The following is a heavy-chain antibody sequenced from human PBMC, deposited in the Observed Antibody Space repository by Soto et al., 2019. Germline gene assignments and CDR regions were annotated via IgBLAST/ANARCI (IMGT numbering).Heavy chain of an antibody. Sequence: EVQLLESGGGLVQPGGSLRLSCAASGFTFRSYAMSWVRQAPGKGLEWVSAISGSGGSTYYADSVKGRFTIARDNSKNTLYLQMNSLRAEDTAVYYCAKDLEQWLVTRGFDYWGQGTLVPVSS. CDR2: ISGSGGST. D-gene: IGHD6-19*01. CDR3: AKDLEQWLVTRGFDY. V-gene: IGHV3-23*01. CDR1: GFTFRSYA. J-gene: IGHJ4*02.